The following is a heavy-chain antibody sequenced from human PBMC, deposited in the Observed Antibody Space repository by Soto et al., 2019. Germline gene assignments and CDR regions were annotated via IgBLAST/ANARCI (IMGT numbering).Heavy chain of an antibody. CDR3: AKGRGQNCNY. Sequence: EVQLLESGGGSVQPGGSLRLSCAASGFTFSSYAMHWVRRPPGKGLEWVSSISGSGGTAYYADSVKGRCSISRDSLVHTLYLQMTSLGAEDTAVYYCAKGRGQNCNYWGQGTLVTVSP. D-gene: IGHD3-10*01. CDR1: GFTFSSYA. V-gene: IGHV3-23*01. J-gene: IGHJ4*02. CDR2: ISGSGGTA.